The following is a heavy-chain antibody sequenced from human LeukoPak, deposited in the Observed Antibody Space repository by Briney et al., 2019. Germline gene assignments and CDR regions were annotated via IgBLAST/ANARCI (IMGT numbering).Heavy chain of an antibody. Sequence: HSGGSLRLSCAASGFTFSSYGMHWVRQAPGRGLEWVAVISYDGSNKYYADSVKGRFTISRDNPKNTLYLQMNSLRAEDTAVYYCAKDRRVGATRDDAFDIWGQGTMVTVSS. V-gene: IGHV3-30*18. CDR3: AKDRRVGATRDDAFDI. J-gene: IGHJ3*02. CDR2: ISYDGSNK. D-gene: IGHD1-26*01. CDR1: GFTFSSYG.